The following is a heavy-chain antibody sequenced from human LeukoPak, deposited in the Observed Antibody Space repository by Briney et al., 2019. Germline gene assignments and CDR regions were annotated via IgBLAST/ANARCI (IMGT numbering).Heavy chain of an antibody. V-gene: IGHV3-23*01. J-gene: IGHJ4*02. CDR3: AKGTDRRLVEGY. CDR2: ISGSGGIT. D-gene: IGHD6-19*01. Sequence: PGGSLRLSCVASGFTFSSSAMSWVRQAPGKGPEWVSGISGSGGITYYADSVKGRFTISRDNSKNTLFLQMNSLRAEDTAAYYCAKGTDRRLVEGYWGQGTLVTVSS. CDR1: GFTFSSSA.